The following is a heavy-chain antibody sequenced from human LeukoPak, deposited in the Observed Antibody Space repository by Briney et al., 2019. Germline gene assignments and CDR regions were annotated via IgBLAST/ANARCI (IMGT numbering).Heavy chain of an antibody. CDR2: ISASGGST. CDR1: GFTFSSYA. Sequence: SGGSLRLSCAASGFTFSSYAMSWVRQAPRKGLEWVSAISASGGSTYYADSVKGRFTISRDNSKNTLYLQMNSLRAEDTAVYYCAKEEYYDILTGYLPDYWGQGTLVTVSS. V-gene: IGHV3-23*01. J-gene: IGHJ4*02. D-gene: IGHD3-9*01. CDR3: AKEEYYDILTGYLPDY.